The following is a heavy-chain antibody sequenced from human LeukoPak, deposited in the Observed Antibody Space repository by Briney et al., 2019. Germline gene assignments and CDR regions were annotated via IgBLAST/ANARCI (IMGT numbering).Heavy chain of an antibody. D-gene: IGHD1-1*01. V-gene: IGHV1-69*04. Sequence: SVKVSCKASGCTFSSYAISWVRQAPGQGLEWMGRIIPILGIANYAQKFQGRVTITADKSTSTAYMELSSLRSEDTAVYYCARYVETTWARISLLEWGQGTLVTVSS. CDR1: GCTFSSYA. CDR2: IIPILGIA. J-gene: IGHJ4*02. CDR3: ARYVETTWARISLLE.